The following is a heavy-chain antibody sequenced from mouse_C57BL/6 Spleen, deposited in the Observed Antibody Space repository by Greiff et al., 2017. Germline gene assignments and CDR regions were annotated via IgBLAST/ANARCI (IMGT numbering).Heavy chain of an antibody. J-gene: IGHJ2*01. Sequence: EVKLVESGGGLVKPGGSLKLSCAASGFTFSSYAMSWVRQTPEKRLEWVATISDGGSYTYYPDNVKGRFTISRDNAKNNLYLQMSHLKSEDTAMYYCAREGGYDYGNYFDYWGQGTTLTVSS. V-gene: IGHV5-4*01. CDR2: ISDGGSYT. CDR3: AREGGYDYGNYFDY. D-gene: IGHD2-4*01. CDR1: GFTFSSYA.